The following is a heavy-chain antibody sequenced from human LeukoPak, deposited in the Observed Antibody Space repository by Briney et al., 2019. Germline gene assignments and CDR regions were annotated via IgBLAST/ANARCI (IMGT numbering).Heavy chain of an antibody. D-gene: IGHD3-10*01. J-gene: IGHJ4*02. CDR2: ISGSGDSDST. V-gene: IGHV3-23*01. Sequence: GGSLRLSCAASGFTFSSYAMNWVRQAPGKGLEWVSAISGSGDSDSTYYADSVKDRFTISRDNSKNTLYLQMNSLRAEDTAVYYCARDRSLGRSLDYWGQGTLVTVSS. CDR3: ARDRSLGRSLDY. CDR1: GFTFSSYA.